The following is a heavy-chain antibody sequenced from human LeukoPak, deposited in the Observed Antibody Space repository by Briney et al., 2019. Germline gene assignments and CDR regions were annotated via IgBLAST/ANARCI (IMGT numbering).Heavy chain of an antibody. CDR3: ARSYCSGGSCYDY. Sequence: PSETLSLTCTVSGGSISSSSYYWGWIRQPPGKGLEWIGSIYYSGSTYYNPSLKSRVTISVDTSKNQFSLKLSSVTAADTAVYYCARSYCSGGSCYDYWGKGTLVTVSS. V-gene: IGHV4-39*01. D-gene: IGHD2-15*01. J-gene: IGHJ4*02. CDR1: GGSISSSSYY. CDR2: IYYSGST.